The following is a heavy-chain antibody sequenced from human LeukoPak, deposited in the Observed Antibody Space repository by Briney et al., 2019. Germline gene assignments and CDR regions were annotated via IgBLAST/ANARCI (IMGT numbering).Heavy chain of an antibody. J-gene: IGHJ4*02. CDR3: ASHSPGYCTNGVCARYR. Sequence: SETLSLTCTVSGGSISSGDYYWSWLRQPPGKGLEWIVYIYYSGSTYYNPSLKSRVTISVDTSKNQFSLKLSSVTAADTAVYYCASHSPGYCTNGVCARYRWGQGTLVTVSS. CDR1: GGSISSGDYY. D-gene: IGHD2-8*01. V-gene: IGHV4-30-4*01. CDR2: IYYSGST.